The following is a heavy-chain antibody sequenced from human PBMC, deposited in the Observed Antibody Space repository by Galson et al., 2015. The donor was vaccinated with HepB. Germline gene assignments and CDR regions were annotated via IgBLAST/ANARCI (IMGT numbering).Heavy chain of an antibody. D-gene: IGHD6-13*01. CDR1: GFTFSSYG. V-gene: IGHV3-33*06. J-gene: IGHJ3*02. CDR2: IWYDGSNK. CDR3: AKLPLEQLHPFDI. Sequence: SLRLSCAASGFTFSSYGMHWVRQAPGKGLEWVAVIWYDGSNKYYADSVKGRFTISRDNSKNTLYLQMNSLRAEDTAVYYCAKLPLEQLHPFDIWGQGTMVTVSS.